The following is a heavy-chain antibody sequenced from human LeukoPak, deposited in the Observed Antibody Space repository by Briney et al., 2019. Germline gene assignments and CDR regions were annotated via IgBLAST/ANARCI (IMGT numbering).Heavy chain of an antibody. Sequence: GGSLRLSCSASGFTFSSSPMHWVRQAPGKGLEYVSSINPSGSFVSYADFAKGRFTIPRDNWRNTLHLQMNSLTPDDTAIYYCVREMGSGTHYCLEFWGQGALVTVSA. CDR2: INPSGSFV. CDR1: GFTFSSSP. V-gene: IGHV3-64D*06. CDR3: VREMGSGTHYCLEF. J-gene: IGHJ4*02. D-gene: IGHD3-10*01.